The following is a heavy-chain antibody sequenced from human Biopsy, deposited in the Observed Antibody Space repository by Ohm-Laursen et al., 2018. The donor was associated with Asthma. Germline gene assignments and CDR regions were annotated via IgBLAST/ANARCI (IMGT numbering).Heavy chain of an antibody. CDR3: ARVQKSPGDRWFDP. CDR2: INPNGGAT. V-gene: IGHV1-2*06. CDR1: AYTFIGYH. J-gene: IGHJ5*02. Sequence: GATVKISCKASAYTFIGYHLHWVRQAPGEGLEWMGRINPNGGATIYAQKFQGRVTMTRDKSISTAYMELSRLTSDDTAVYYCARVQKSPGDRWFDPWGQGTLVTVSS. D-gene: IGHD7-27*01.